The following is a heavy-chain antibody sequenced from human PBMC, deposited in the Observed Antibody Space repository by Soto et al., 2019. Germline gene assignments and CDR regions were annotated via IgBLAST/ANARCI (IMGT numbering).Heavy chain of an antibody. Sequence: SDTLSLTCTVSGGSIRTNTYYWGWIRQPPGKGLEWIGSIYYIGSTYYNPSLKSRVTISVDTSKNQFSLKLTSVTAADTAVYYCARLNWNVEVFDPWGQGTLVTVSS. CDR1: GGSIRTNTYY. CDR3: ARLNWNVEVFDP. V-gene: IGHV4-39*01. J-gene: IGHJ5*02. D-gene: IGHD1-20*01. CDR2: IYYIGST.